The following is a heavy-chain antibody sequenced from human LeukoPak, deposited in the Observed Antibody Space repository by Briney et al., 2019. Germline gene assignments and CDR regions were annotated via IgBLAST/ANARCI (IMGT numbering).Heavy chain of an antibody. J-gene: IGHJ6*02. CDR1: GYSISSGYY. Sequence: SETLSLTCTVSGYSISSGYYWGWIRQPPGKGLECIGSIYHSGSTYYNPSLKSRVTISLDTSKNQFSLKVSSVTAADTAVYYCARPGQLGSLYYGMDVWGQGTTVTVS. V-gene: IGHV4-38-2*02. D-gene: IGHD3-10*01. CDR2: IYHSGST. CDR3: ARPGQLGSLYYGMDV.